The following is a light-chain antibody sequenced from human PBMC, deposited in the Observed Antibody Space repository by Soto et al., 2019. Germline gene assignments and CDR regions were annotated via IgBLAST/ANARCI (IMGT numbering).Light chain of an antibody. J-gene: IGKJ1*01. CDR3: QQYNNWPRT. V-gene: IGKV3-15*01. CDR1: QSVSSN. Sequence: EIVLTQSPGTLSVSPGERATLSFSASQSVSSNLAWYQQNLGQAPRLLIYGASTRATGIPARFSGSGSGTEFTLTISSLQSEDFAVYYCQQYNNWPRTFGQGTKVDI. CDR2: GAS.